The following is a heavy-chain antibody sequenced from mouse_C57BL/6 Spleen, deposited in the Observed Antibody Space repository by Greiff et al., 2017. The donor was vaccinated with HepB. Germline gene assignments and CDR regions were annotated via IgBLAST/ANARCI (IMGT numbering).Heavy chain of an antibody. CDR2: INYDGSST. V-gene: IGHV5-16*01. CDR1: GFTFSDYY. J-gene: IGHJ1*03. CDR3: AREIYGGYFDV. Sequence: DVQLVESEGGLVQPGSSMKLSCTASGFTFSDYYMAWVRQVPEKGLEWVANINYDGSSTYYLDSLKSRFIISRDNAKNILYLQMSSLKSEDTATYYCAREIYGGYFDVWGTGTTVTVSS. D-gene: IGHD1-1*02.